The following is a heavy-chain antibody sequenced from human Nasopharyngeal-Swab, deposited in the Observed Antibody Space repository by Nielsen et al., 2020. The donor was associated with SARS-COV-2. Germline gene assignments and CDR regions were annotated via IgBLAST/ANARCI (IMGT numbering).Heavy chain of an antibody. J-gene: IGHJ5*02. V-gene: IGHV3-49*02. CDR2: IRSKAYGGTT. D-gene: IGHD2-2*03. Sequence: WIRQPPGKGLEWVGFIRSKAYGGTTEYAASVKGRFTISRDDSKSIAYLQMNSLKTEDTAVYYCTGPGYCSSTSCYPDNWFDPWGQGTLVTVSS. CDR3: TGPGYCSSTSCYPDNWFDP.